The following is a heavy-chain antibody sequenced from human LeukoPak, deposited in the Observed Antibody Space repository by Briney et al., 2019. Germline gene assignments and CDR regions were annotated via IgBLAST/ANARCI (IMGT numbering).Heavy chain of an antibody. Sequence: PGGSLRLSCTASGFTFTGYAMNWVRQAPGKGLEWVSTVSVSGDSTYYADSVKGRFTISRDNSKDTLYLQMHSLRAEGTALYYCAKGRGVTTRPHFDYWGQGTLVTVSS. J-gene: IGHJ4*02. D-gene: IGHD4-17*01. CDR1: GFTFTGYA. CDR3: AKGRGVTTRPHFDY. V-gene: IGHV3-23*01. CDR2: VSVSGDST.